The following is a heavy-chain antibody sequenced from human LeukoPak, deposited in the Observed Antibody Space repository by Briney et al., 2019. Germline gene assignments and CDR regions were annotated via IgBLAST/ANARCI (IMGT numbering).Heavy chain of an antibody. CDR3: ARGTLGNYGDYDFDY. CDR1: GFTFSSYS. CDR2: ISSSSSYI. Sequence: PGGSLRLSCAASGFTFSSYSMNWVCQAPGKGLEWVSSISSSSSYIYYADSVKGRFTISRDNAKNSLYLQMNSLRAEDTAVYYCARGTLGNYGDYDFDYWGQGTLVSVSS. J-gene: IGHJ4*02. D-gene: IGHD4-17*01. V-gene: IGHV3-21*01.